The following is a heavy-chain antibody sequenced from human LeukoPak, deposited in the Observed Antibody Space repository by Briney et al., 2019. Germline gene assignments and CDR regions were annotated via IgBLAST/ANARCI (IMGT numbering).Heavy chain of an antibody. D-gene: IGHD2-21*01. Sequence: GGSLRLSCAASGFTFSNYGMGWVRQAPGKGLEWAAVIWYDGSNKYYVDSVKGRFTISRDNSKNTLYLQMNSLRTEDTAVYYCARGPASQIAPFDYWGQGTLVTVSS. J-gene: IGHJ4*02. V-gene: IGHV3-33*01. CDR2: IWYDGSNK. CDR3: ARGPASQIAPFDY. CDR1: GFTFSNYG.